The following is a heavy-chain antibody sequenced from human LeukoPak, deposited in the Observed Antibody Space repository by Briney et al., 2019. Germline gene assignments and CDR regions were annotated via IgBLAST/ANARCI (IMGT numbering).Heavy chain of an antibody. CDR2: ITSGRNTI. J-gene: IGHJ4*02. CDR1: GFTFSSYS. CDR3: ARLAGLAFDY. Sequence: GGSLRLSCAASGFTFSSYSMNWVRQAPGKGREWVSHITSGRNTIFYADSVKGRFPISRDNAENTLYLQMNSLKDGGTAVYYCARLAGLAFDYWGQGTLVTVSS. V-gene: IGHV3-48*02. D-gene: IGHD2-21*01.